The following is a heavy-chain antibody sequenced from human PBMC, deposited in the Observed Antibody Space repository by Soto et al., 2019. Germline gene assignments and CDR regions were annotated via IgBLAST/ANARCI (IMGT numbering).Heavy chain of an antibody. D-gene: IGHD5-18*01. J-gene: IGHJ4*02. Sequence: SETLSLTCTVSGGSISSYYCSWIRQPPGKGLEWIGYIYYSGSTNYNPSLKSRVTISVDTSKNQFSLKLSSVTAADTAVYYCARVSGGYSYGPFDYWGQGTLVTVSS. CDR3: ARVSGGYSYGPFDY. V-gene: IGHV4-59*01. CDR1: GGSISSYY. CDR2: IYYSGST.